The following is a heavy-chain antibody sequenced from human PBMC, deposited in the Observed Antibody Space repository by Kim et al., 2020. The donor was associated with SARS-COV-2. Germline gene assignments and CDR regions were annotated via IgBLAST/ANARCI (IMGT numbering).Heavy chain of an antibody. V-gene: IGHV1-69*01. D-gene: IGHD5-18*01. J-gene: IGHJ4*02. Sequence: NYAQKFRGRVTITADESTSTAYMELSSLGSEDTAVYYCARGRGYSYGSSYWGQGTLVTVSS. CDR3: ARGRGYSYGSSY.